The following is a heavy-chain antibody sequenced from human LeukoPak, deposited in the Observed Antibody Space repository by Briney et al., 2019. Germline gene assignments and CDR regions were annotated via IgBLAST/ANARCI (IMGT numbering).Heavy chain of an antibody. D-gene: IGHD4-17*01. V-gene: IGHV3-48*01. J-gene: IGHJ4*02. CDR1: GFTFSSYS. Sequence: GGSLRLSCAASGFTFSSYSMNWVRQAPGKGLEWISFISSNSRTILYTDSVKGRFTSSRDNAKDSLYLRMNNLRVDDTAVYYCARDVGVYGDYAILGYWGQGTLVTVSS. CDR3: ARDVGVYGDYAILGY. CDR2: ISSNSRTI.